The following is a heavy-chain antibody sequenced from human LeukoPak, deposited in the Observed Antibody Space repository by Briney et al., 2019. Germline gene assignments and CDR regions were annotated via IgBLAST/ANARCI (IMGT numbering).Heavy chain of an antibody. J-gene: IGHJ4*02. Sequence: GGSLRLSCAASGFTFSDYYMNWIRQAPGKGLEWVSYISSSDSTMYYADSVRGRFTISRDNAKNSLYLQMNSLRAEDTAVYYCARARGGDYYDSYGYWGQGTLVTVSS. V-gene: IGHV3-11*01. CDR1: GFTFSDYY. D-gene: IGHD3-22*01. CDR2: ISSSDSTM. CDR3: ARARGGDYYDSYGY.